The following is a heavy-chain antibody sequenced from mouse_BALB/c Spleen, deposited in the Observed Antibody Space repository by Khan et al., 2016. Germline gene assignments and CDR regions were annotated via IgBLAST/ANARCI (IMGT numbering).Heavy chain of an antibody. CDR1: GFSLTSNG. V-gene: IGHV2-2*02. J-gene: IGHJ2*01. Sequence: QVQLKQSGLGLVQLSQSLSITHTVSGFSLTSNGVHWVRQSPGKSLEWQGVMWSGGRTDYNAAFISRLSISKDNSKSQVFFNMNSLQANETAIYYCARIWDYWGQGTTLSVSS. CDR3: ARIWDY. CDR2: MWSGGRT.